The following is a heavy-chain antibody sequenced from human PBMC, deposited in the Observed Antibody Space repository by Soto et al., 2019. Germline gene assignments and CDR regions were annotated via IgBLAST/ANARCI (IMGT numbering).Heavy chain of an antibody. D-gene: IGHD6-19*01. Sequence: SETLSLTCSVSGADINTYSWTWIRQPAGKGLEWIGRIYTSASINYNPSLRGRVTLSVDTSTNQVSLKLASVTAADTAVYYCARDREAGYNFYYGMDVWGQGTTVTSP. CDR3: ARDREAGYNFYYGMDV. V-gene: IGHV4-4*07. J-gene: IGHJ6*02. CDR2: IYTSASI. CDR1: GADINTYS.